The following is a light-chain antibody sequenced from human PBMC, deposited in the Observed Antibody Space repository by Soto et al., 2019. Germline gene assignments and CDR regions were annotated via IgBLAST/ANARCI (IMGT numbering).Light chain of an antibody. V-gene: IGLV1-44*01. Sequence: QSALTQPPSASGAPGQRVTISCSGSASNIGRDPVNWYQQVPGTAPKLLIYENNHRPSGFPDRFSGSKSGTSASLVISGLQSEDEAEYFCAGWDGSLKGFVFGTGTKVAVL. CDR3: AGWDGSLKGFV. CDR2: ENN. CDR1: ASNIGRDP. J-gene: IGLJ1*01.